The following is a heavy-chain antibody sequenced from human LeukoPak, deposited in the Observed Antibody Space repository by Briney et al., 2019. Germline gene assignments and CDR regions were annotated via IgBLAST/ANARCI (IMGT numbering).Heavy chain of an antibody. CDR2: IWFDGDNK. CDR1: GFTFSSYG. D-gene: IGHD3-10*01. CDR3: ARDGGSGSYYHDY. Sequence: GWSLRLSCAASGFTFSSYGMHWVRQAPGKGLEWVAVIWFDGDNKYSADSVKGRFTISRDNSKNTLYLQMNSLRAEDTAVYYCARDGGSGSYYHDYWGQGTLVTVSS. J-gene: IGHJ4*02. V-gene: IGHV3-33*01.